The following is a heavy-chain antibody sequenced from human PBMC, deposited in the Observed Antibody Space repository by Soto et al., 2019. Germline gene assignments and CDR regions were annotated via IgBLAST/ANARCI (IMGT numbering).Heavy chain of an antibody. CDR2: ISAYNGNT. J-gene: IGHJ6*02. CDR3: VRDRYIAAPSYYYYGMDV. Sequence: ASVKVSCKASGYTFTSYGISWVRQAPGQGLEWMGWISAYNGNTNYAQKLQGRVTMTTDTSTSTAYMELRSLRSDDTAVYYCVRDRYIAAPSYYYYGMDVWGQGTTVTVSS. D-gene: IGHD6-6*01. CDR1: GYTFTSYG. V-gene: IGHV1-18*01.